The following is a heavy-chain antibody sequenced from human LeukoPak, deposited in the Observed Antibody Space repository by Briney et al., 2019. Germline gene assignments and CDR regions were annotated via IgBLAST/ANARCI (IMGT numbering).Heavy chain of an antibody. D-gene: IGHD6-6*01. V-gene: IGHV4-34*01. CDR3: ARVTMQLRRLNY. J-gene: IGHJ4*02. CDR1: GGSFSGYY. CDR2: INHNGST. Sequence: PSETLSLTCAVYGGSFSGYYWSWIRQPPGKGLEWIGEINHNGSTNYNPSLKSRVTISVDTSKNQFSLKLSSVTAADTAVYYCARVTMQLRRLNYWGQGTLVTVSS.